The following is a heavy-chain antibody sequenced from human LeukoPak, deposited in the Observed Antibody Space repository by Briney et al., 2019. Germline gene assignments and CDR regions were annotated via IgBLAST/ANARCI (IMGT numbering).Heavy chain of an antibody. CDR3: AKDIGRAITGNWFDP. J-gene: IGHJ5*02. Sequence: GGSLRLSCAASGFTFSSYAMSWVRQAPGKGLGWVSAVSGSGGGTYYADSVKGRFTISRDNSKNTLYLQMNSLSAEATAVSYCAKDIGRAITGNWFDPWGQGTLVTVSS. CDR1: GFTFSSYA. V-gene: IGHV3-23*01. CDR2: VSGSGGGT. D-gene: IGHD2-21*01.